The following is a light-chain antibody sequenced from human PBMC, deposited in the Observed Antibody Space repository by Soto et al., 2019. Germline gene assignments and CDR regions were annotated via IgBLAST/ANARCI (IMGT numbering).Light chain of an antibody. J-gene: IGKJ2*01. CDR2: AAS. CDR1: QTISSS. CDR3: QQSYSSPQMYT. V-gene: IGKV1-39*01. Sequence: DIQMTQSPSSLSASVGDRVTITCRASQTISSSLNWYQPKPGKAPDLLIYAASNLQSGVPSRFRGSGSGSDFTLTISSLQLEDFATYYCQQSYSSPQMYTFGQGTRLEIK.